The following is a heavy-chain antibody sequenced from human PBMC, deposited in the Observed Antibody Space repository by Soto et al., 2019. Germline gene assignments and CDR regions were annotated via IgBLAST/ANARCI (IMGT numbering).Heavy chain of an antibody. D-gene: IGHD3-3*01. Sequence: EVQLLESGGGLVQPGGSLRLSCAASGFTFSSYAMSWVRKAPGKGLEWVSDISGSGGSTYYADSVKGRFTISRDNSKNTLYLQMHSLRAEDTGVYYCAKDFGVVPAAIDYWGQGTLVTVSS. J-gene: IGHJ4*02. CDR1: GFTFSSYA. CDR2: ISGSGGST. V-gene: IGHV3-23*01. CDR3: AKDFGVVPAAIDY.